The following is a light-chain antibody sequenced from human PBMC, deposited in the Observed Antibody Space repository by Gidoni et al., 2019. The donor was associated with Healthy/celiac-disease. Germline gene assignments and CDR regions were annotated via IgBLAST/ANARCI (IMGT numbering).Light chain of an antibody. V-gene: IGKV1-5*03. J-gene: IGKJ1*01. Sequence: DIQMTQSTSTLSASVGDRVTITCRASQSISSWLAWYQQKPGKAPKLLIYKASSLEMGVPSRFSGSGSGTEFTLTISSLQPDDFATYYCQQYNTLQGWTFGQGTKVEIK. CDR2: KAS. CDR1: QSISSW. CDR3: QQYNTLQGWT.